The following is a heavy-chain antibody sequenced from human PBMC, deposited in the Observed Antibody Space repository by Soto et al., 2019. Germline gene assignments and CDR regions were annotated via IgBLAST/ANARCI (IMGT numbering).Heavy chain of an antibody. V-gene: IGHV1-8*01. J-gene: IGHJ4*02. CDR3: ARGPGELYNDY. D-gene: IGHD2-8*01. Sequence: ASVKVSCKASGYTFTSYDINGVGQATGQGLDGMGWMNPNSGNTGYAQKFQGRVTMTRNTSISTAYMELSSLRSEDTAVYYCARGPGELYNDYWGQGTLVTVSS. CDR2: MNPNSGNT. CDR1: GYTFTSYD.